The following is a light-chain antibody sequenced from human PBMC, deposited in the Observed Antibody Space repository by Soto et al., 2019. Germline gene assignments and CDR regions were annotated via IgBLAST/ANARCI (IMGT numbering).Light chain of an antibody. J-gene: IGKJ2*01. CDR3: QQSYSTPYS. Sequence: DIQMTQSPSSLSASVGDRVTVTCRASQSISIYLNWYQHRPGIAPKLMIFDASSLQSGVPSRFSGSGSGTDFTLTISSLQPEDFATYYCQQSYSTPYSFRQGTKLEIK. CDR2: DAS. V-gene: IGKV1-39*01. CDR1: QSISIY.